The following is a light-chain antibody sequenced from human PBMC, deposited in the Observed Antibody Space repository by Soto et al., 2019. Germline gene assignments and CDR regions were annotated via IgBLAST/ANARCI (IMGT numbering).Light chain of an antibody. V-gene: IGKV3-20*01. Sequence: EIVMTQSPATLSVSPGERATLSCRASQSVNIYLAWYQQKPGQAPRLLIYDTSSRATGIPDRFSGSGSGTDFTLTISRLEPEDFAVFFCQQYGTSEIIFGQGTRLEIK. J-gene: IGKJ5*01. CDR3: QQYGTSEII. CDR2: DTS. CDR1: QSVNIY.